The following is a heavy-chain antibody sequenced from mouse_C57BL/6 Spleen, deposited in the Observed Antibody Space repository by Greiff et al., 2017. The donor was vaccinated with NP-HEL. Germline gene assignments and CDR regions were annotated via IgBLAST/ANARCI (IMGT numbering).Heavy chain of an antibody. V-gene: IGHV1-64*01. CDR1: GYTFTSYW. Sequence: QVQLKQPGAELVKPGASVKLSCKASGYTFTSYWMHWVKQRPGQGLEWIGMIHPNSGSTNYNEKFKSKATLTVDKSSSTAYMQLSSLTSEDSAVYYCARRLNYYGSIRYFDVWGTGTTVTVSS. J-gene: IGHJ1*03. CDR2: IHPNSGST. CDR3: ARRLNYYGSIRYFDV. D-gene: IGHD1-1*01.